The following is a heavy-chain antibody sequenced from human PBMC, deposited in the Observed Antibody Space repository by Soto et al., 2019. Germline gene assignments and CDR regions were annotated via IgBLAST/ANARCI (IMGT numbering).Heavy chain of an antibody. CDR1: GFTFSSYW. CDR2: IKQDGSEK. D-gene: IGHD3-10*01. J-gene: IGHJ6*02. Sequence: GGSLRLSCAASGFTFSSYWMSWVRQAPGKGLEWVANIKQDGSEKYYVDSVKGRFTISRDNAKNSLYLQTNSLRAEDTAVYYCASWRITMVRGVIIPNYYGMAVWGQGTTVTVSS. CDR3: ASWRITMVRGVIIPNYYGMAV. V-gene: IGHV3-7*01.